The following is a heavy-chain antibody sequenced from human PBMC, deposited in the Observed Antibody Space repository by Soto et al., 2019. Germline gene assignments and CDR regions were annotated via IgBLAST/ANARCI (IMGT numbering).Heavy chain of an antibody. D-gene: IGHD3-10*01. CDR2: IYYSGST. CDR1: GGSISSYY. V-gene: IGHV4-59*01. CDR3: AAGVGMLRGVAPNWFAP. J-gene: IGHJ5*01. Sequence: SETLSLTCTVSGGSISSYYWSWIRQPPGKGLEWIGYIYYSGSTNYNPSLKSRVSISLDTSKSQFSLKLNSVTAADTAVYYCAAGVGMLRGVAPNWFAPWGQGILVTVSS.